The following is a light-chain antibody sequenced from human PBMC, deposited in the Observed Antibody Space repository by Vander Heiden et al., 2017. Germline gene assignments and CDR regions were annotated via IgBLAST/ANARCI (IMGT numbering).Light chain of an antibody. CDR1: QSISSY. Sequence: DIQMTQSPSSLSASVGDRVTIPCRASQSISSYLNWYQQKPGKAPKLLIYAASSWQSGVPSRFSGSGSGTDFTLTISSLQPEDFATYYCQQSNSTPFTFGRGTKVDIK. J-gene: IGKJ3*01. CDR3: QQSNSTPFT. V-gene: IGKV1-39*01. CDR2: AAS.